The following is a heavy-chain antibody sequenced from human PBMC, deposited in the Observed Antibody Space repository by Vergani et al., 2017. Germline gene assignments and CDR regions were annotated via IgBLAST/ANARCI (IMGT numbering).Heavy chain of an antibody. Sequence: QVQLQESGPRLVKPSETLSLTCSVSGVSIISSSYYWVWVRQPPGKGLEWVGNIYYNGGTDYNPSLKSRVTISVDTSKNQFSLKLNSVTAADTAVYYCARHVSHTAGDYWGQGILVTVSS. CDR2: IYYNGGT. V-gene: IGHV4-39*01. CDR1: GVSIISSSYY. J-gene: IGHJ4*02. D-gene: IGHD5-18*01. CDR3: ARHVSHTAGDY.